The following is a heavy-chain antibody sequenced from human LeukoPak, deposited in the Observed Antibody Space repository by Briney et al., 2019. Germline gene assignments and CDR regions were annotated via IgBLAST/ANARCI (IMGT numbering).Heavy chain of an antibody. V-gene: IGHV1-69*13. Sequence: SVKVSCKASGGTFSSYAISWVRLAPGQGLEWMGGIIPIFGTANYAQKFQGRVTITADESTSTAYMELSSLRSEDTAVYYCARLTMIVVALREDDAFDIWGQGTMVTVSS. CDR1: GGTFSSYA. CDR2: IIPIFGTA. CDR3: ARLTMIVVALREDDAFDI. J-gene: IGHJ3*02. D-gene: IGHD3-22*01.